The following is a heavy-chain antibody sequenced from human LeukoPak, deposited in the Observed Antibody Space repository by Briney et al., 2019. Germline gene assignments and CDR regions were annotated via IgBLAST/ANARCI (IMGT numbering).Heavy chain of an antibody. J-gene: IGHJ5*02. CDR2: IIPIFGTA. V-gene: IGHV1-69*13. Sequence: SVKVSCKTSGYTFTSYYMHWVRQAPGQGLEWMGGIIPIFGTANYAQKFQGRVTITADESKSTAYMELSSLRSEDTAVYYCARAGDCSSTSCYVGWFDPWGQGTLVTVSS. CDR3: ARAGDCSSTSCYVGWFDP. CDR1: GYTFTSYY. D-gene: IGHD2-2*01.